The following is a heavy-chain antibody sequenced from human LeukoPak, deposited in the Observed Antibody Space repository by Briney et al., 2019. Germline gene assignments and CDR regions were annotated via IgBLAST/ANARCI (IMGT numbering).Heavy chain of an antibody. CDR2: IIPILGIA. Sequence: SVKVSCKASGGTFSSYAISWVRQAPGQGLEWMGRIIPILGIANYAQKFQGRVTITADKSTSTAYMELSSLRSEDTAVYYCARGRAGTTPDYWGQGTLVTVSS. CDR3: ARGRAGTTPDY. CDR1: GGTFSSYA. J-gene: IGHJ4*02. V-gene: IGHV1-69*04. D-gene: IGHD1-1*01.